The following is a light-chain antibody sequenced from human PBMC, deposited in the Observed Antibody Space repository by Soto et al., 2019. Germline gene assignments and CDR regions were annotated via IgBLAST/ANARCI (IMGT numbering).Light chain of an antibody. V-gene: IGKV1-39*01. CDR1: QSISSY. Sequence: DIQMTQSPSSLSASVGDRVTITCRGSQSISSYLNWYQQKPGKAPKLLIYAASSLQSGVPSRFSGSGSGTDFTLTISSLQPEDFATYYCQQRYSTPRTFGQGTKGEIK. CDR3: QQRYSTPRT. CDR2: AAS. J-gene: IGKJ1*01.